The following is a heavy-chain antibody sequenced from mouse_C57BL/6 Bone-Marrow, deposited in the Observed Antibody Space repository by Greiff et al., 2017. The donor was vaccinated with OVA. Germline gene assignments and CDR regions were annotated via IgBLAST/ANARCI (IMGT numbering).Heavy chain of an antibody. CDR3: ARSNYYGSSYSY. CDR1: GDTFTSYW. J-gene: IGHJ2*01. V-gene: IGHV1-64*01. Sequence: QVQLQQPGAELVKPGASVKLSCKASGDTFTSYWMHWVKQRPGQGLEWIGMIHPNSGSTNYNEKFKSKATLTVDKSSSTAYMQLSSLTSEDSAVYYCARSNYYGSSYSYWGQGTTLTVSS. CDR2: IHPNSGST. D-gene: IGHD1-1*01.